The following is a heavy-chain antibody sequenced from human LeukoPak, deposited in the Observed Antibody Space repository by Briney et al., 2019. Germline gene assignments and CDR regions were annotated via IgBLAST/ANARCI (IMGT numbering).Heavy chain of an antibody. J-gene: IGHJ4*02. CDR1: GYTFTSYG. Sequence: ASVKDSCKASGYTFTSYGISWVRQAPGQGLEWMGWISAYNGNTNYAQKLQGRVTMTTDTSTSTAYMELRSLRSDDTAVYYCARVPPLLWFGESLSFDYWGQGTLVTVSS. D-gene: IGHD3-10*01. V-gene: IGHV1-18*01. CDR2: ISAYNGNT. CDR3: ARVPPLLWFGESLSFDY.